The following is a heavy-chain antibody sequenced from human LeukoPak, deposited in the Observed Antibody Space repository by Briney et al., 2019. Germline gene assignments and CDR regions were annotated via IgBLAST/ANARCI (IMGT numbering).Heavy chain of an antibody. Sequence: EASVKVSCKASGYTFTSYAMNWVRQAPGQGLEWMGWINTNTGNPTYAQGFTGRFVFSLDTSVSTAYLQISSLKAEDTAVYYCAREFRPFYYDSSGYYQSPDAFDIWGQGTMVTVSS. D-gene: IGHD3-22*01. CDR1: GYTFTSYA. J-gene: IGHJ3*02. V-gene: IGHV7-4-1*02. CDR2: INTNTGNP. CDR3: AREFRPFYYDSSGYYQSPDAFDI.